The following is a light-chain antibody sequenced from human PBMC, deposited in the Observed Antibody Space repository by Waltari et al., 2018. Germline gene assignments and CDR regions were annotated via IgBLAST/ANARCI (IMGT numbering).Light chain of an antibody. CDR3: QVWDTSSDHPYV. CDR1: NLGRDS. V-gene: IGLV3-21*02. CDR2: DDS. J-gene: IGLJ1*01. Sequence: SYVLTQPPSVSVAPGQTATITCGGTNLGRDSVHWSQQKPGQAPVLVVYDDSDRPSGIPERFSGTKSGNTATLTISSVEDGDEADYYCQVWDTSSDHPYVFGTGTKVTVL.